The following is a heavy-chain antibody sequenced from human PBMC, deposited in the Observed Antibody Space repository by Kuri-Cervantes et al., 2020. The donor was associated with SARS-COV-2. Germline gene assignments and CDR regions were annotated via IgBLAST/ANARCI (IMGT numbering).Heavy chain of an antibody. D-gene: IGHD7-27*01. CDR2: INPNSGGT. Sequence: ASVKVSCKASGDTFTGYYMHWVRQAPGQGLEWMGWINPNSGGTNYAQKFQGRVTMTRDTSINTAYMELSRLRSDDTAVYYCARITGDKNFDYWGQGTLVTVSS. J-gene: IGHJ4*02. V-gene: IGHV1-2*02. CDR1: GDTFTGYY. CDR3: ARITGDKNFDY.